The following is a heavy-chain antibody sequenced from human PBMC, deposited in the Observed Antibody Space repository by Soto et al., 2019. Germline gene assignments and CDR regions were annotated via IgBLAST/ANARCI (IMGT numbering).Heavy chain of an antibody. Sequence: QVQLVQSGAEVKKPGASVKVSCKASGYTFTSYGISWVRQAPGQGLEWMGWISTYNGNTNYAQKLQGRVTMATDTSTSTAYIELRSMRSDDTAVYYCARDPGRYSSSWYDYWGQGTLVTVSS. CDR2: ISTYNGNT. CDR3: ARDPGRYSSSWYDY. D-gene: IGHD6-13*01. V-gene: IGHV1-18*01. J-gene: IGHJ4*02. CDR1: GYTFTSYG.